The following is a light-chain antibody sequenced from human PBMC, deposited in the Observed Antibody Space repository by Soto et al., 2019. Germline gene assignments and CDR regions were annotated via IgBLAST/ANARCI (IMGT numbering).Light chain of an antibody. V-gene: IGLV2-14*01. Sequence: QSALTQPASVSGSPGQSITISCTGTSSDVGGYNYVSWYQQHPGKAPKLMIYDVSNRPSGVSNCFSGSKSGNTASLTISGLQAEDEADYYCSSYTSSSTLSLYVFGAGTKVTVL. CDR2: DVS. CDR3: SSYTSSSTLSLYV. CDR1: SSDVGGYNY. J-gene: IGLJ1*01.